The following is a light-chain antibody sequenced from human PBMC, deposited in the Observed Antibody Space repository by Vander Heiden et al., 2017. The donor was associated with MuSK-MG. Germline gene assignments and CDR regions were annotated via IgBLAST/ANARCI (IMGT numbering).Light chain of an antibody. CDR1: SSKFGSSN. Sequence: QSVLTQPPSASGTPGQRVTISCSGSSSKFGSSNVNWYQQLPGAAPKLIIYFNSIRPSGVPDRFSGSKSGTSASLAISGLQSEDEGDYYCAAWNDTLEGVMFGGGTQLTVL. CDR2: FNS. CDR3: AAWNDTLEGVM. J-gene: IGLJ3*02. V-gene: IGLV1-44*01.